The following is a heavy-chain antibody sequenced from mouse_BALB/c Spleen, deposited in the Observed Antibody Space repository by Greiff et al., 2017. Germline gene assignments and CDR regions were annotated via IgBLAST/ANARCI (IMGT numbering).Heavy chain of an antibody. CDR1: GFTFSSFG. V-gene: IGHV5-17*02. CDR2: ISSGSSTI. J-gene: IGHJ1*01. D-gene: IGHD3-1*01. CDR3: ARGTWYFDV. Sequence: EVQGVESGGGLVQPGGSRKLSCAASGFTFSSFGMHWVRQAPEKGLEWVAYISSGSSTIYYADTVKGRFTISRDNPKNTLFLQMTSLRSEDTAMYYCARGTWYFDVWGAGTTVTVSS.